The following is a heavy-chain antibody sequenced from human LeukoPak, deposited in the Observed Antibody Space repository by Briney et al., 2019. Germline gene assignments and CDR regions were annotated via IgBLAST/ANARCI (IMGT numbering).Heavy chain of an antibody. Sequence: PGRSLRLSCAASGFTFSSYGMHWVRQAPGKGLEWVAVISYDGSNKYYADSVKGRFTISRDNSKNTLYLQMSSLRAEDTAVYYCAKGTYYYGSTESTGSWYFDLWGRGTLVTVSS. V-gene: IGHV3-30*18. CDR2: ISYDGSNK. CDR3: AKGTYYYGSTESTGSWYFDL. CDR1: GFTFSSYG. J-gene: IGHJ2*01. D-gene: IGHD3-10*01.